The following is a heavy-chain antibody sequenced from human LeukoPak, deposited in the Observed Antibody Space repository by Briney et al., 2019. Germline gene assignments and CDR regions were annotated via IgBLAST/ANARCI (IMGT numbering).Heavy chain of an antibody. V-gene: IGHV3-20*04. J-gene: IGHJ6*03. Sequence: GGSLRLSCAASGFSFGDYGMSWVHQIPGKGLEWVSGIDWNGYRKGYADSVKGRFSISRDNAKNSLYLQMNSLRAEDTALYYCARSGGHCSGGSCYLYFYYIDVWGKGTTVTVSS. D-gene: IGHD2-15*01. CDR3: ARSGGHCSGGSCYLYFYYIDV. CDR1: GFSFGDYG. CDR2: IDWNGYRK.